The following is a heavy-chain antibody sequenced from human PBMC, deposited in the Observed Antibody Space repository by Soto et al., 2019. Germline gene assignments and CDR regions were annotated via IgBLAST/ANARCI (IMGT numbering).Heavy chain of an antibody. CDR3: ATGTIFRVVPDYGLDV. V-gene: IGHV1-69*13. CDR2: SIPIFGTA. D-gene: IGHD3-3*01. Sequence: GASVKVCCKASGGGFGSCASRWVRQAPGQGLEWMGGSIPIFGTANYAQKFQGRVTITADESTSTAYMELSSLRSEDTAVYYCATGTIFRVVPDYGLDVWGQAPTVTVSS. J-gene: IGHJ6*02. CDR1: GGGFGSCA.